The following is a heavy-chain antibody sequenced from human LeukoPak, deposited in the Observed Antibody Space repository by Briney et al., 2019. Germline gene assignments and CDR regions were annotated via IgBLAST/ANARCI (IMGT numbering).Heavy chain of an antibody. J-gene: IGHJ4*02. CDR1: GFTFSDYS. CDR3: ARDHNYAFDY. Sequence: GGSLRLSCSASGFTFSDYSMNWVRQAPGEGLEWVSYIGLSSGARYYADSVKGRFSISSDNAKNSLSLQMNSLRADDTAVYYCARDHNYAFDYWGQGILLTVSS. V-gene: IGHV3-11*04. CDR2: IGLSSGAR. D-gene: IGHD5-18*01.